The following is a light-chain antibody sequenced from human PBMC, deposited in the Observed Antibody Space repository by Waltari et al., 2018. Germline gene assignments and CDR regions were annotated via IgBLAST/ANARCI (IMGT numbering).Light chain of an antibody. CDR1: QSVLYSSNNNNY. CDR2: WAS. J-gene: IGKJ4*01. CDR3: HQYYNFPLT. Sequence: DIVMTQSPDSLAVSLGERATINCKSSQSVLYSSNNNNYLAWYQQKPGQPPKLLIYWASTRESGVPDRFSGSGSGTDFTLTINSMQAEGVAVYYCHQYYNFPLTFGGGSKVEIK. V-gene: IGKV4-1*01.